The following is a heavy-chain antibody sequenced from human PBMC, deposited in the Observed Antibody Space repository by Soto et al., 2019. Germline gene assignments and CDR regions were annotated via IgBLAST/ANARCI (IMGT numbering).Heavy chain of an antibody. V-gene: IGHV3-23*01. CDR2: ISETGMTI. Sequence: EVELLQSGGGLVQPGGSLRLSCVASGFNFTVYAMSWVRQAPGKGLEWMSRISETGMTIYYADSVKGRFTVSRDNSQNSVFLELHSPRVDDSTVYYCVKGVWAESWGQGTLVTVSS. CDR1: GFNFTVYA. D-gene: IGHD7-27*01. J-gene: IGHJ5*02. CDR3: VKGVWAES.